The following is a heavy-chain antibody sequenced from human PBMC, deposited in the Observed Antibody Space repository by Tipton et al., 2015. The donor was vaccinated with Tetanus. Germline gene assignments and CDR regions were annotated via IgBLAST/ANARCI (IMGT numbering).Heavy chain of an antibody. Sequence: TLSLTCTVSGGSISSSSYYWGWIRQPPGKGLEWIGRIYTSGSTNYNPSLKSRVTMSVDTSKNQFSLKLSSVTAADTAVYYCARDRPHDYYDSSGYYYYCYGMDVWGQGTTVTVSS. CDR2: IYTSGST. V-gene: IGHV4-61*02. CDR1: GGSISSSSYY. J-gene: IGHJ6*02. CDR3: ARDRPHDYYDSSGYYYYCYGMDV. D-gene: IGHD3-22*01.